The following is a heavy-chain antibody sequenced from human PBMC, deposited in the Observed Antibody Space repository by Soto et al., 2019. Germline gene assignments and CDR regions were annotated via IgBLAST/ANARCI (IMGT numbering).Heavy chain of an antibody. CDR1: GFTVSSNY. CDR3: VRVSSSWKGAPRFDP. J-gene: IGHJ5*02. V-gene: IGHV3-66*01. CDR2: IYSGGST. D-gene: IGHD6-13*01. Sequence: GGSLRLSCAASGFTVSSNYMSWVRQAPGKGLEWVSVIYSGGSTYYADSVKGRFTISRYISNNTLYLQMNSLRAEDTAVYYCVRVSSSWKGAPRFDPWGQGTLVTVSS.